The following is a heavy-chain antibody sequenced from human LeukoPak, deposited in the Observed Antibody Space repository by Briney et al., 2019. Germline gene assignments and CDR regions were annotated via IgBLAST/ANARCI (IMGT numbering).Heavy chain of an antibody. CDR1: GGSISSYY. V-gene: IGHV4-59*04. CDR2: IYHSGST. CDR3: ARRISGAWFDP. Sequence: SETLSLTCTVSGGSISSYYWSWLRQPPGKGLDWIGIIYHSGSTYYTPSLKSRVTMSVDTSKNQFSLKLSSVTAADTALYYCARRISGAWFDPWGQGTLVTV. J-gene: IGHJ5*02. D-gene: IGHD2-15*01.